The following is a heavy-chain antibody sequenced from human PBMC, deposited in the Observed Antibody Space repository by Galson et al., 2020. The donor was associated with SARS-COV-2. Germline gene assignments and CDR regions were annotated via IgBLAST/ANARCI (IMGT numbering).Heavy chain of an antibody. Sequence: GGSLRLSCAASGFTFSSYAMHWVRQAPGKGLEWVAVISYDGSNKYYADSVKGRFTISRDNSKNTLYLQMNSLRAEDTAVYYCARGGVLLWFGEFDYWGQGTLVTVSS. CDR3: ARGGVLLWFGEFDY. V-gene: IGHV3-30*01. J-gene: IGHJ4*02. CDR2: ISYDGSNK. CDR1: GFTFSSYA. D-gene: IGHD3-10*01.